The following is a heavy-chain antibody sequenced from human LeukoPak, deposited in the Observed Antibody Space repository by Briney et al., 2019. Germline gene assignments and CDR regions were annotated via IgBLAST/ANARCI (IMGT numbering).Heavy chain of an antibody. CDR3: ARVIGDFDWLHSYYFDY. CDR1: GGSISSYY. CDR2: IYYSGST. Sequence: SETLSLTCTVSGGSISSYYWSWIRQPPGKGLEWIGYIYYSGSTNYNPSLKSRVTISVDTSKNQFSLKLSSVTAADTAVYYCARVIGDFDWLHSYYFDYWGQGALVTVSS. V-gene: IGHV4-59*01. D-gene: IGHD3-9*01. J-gene: IGHJ4*02.